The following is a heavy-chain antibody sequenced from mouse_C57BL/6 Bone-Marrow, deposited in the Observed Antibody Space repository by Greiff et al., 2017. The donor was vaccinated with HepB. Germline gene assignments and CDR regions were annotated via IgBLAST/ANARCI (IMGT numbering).Heavy chain of an antibody. J-gene: IGHJ3*01. CDR1: GYSITSGYY. V-gene: IGHV3-6*01. CDR2: ISYDGSN. D-gene: IGHD2-4*01. Sequence: EVQLQQSGPGLVKPSQSLSLTCSVTGYSITSGYYWNWIRQFPGNKLEWMGYISYDGSNNYNPSLKNRISITRDTSKNQFFLKLNSVTTEDTATYYCARMRIYYDPSYWGQGTLVTVSA. CDR3: ARMRIYYDPSY.